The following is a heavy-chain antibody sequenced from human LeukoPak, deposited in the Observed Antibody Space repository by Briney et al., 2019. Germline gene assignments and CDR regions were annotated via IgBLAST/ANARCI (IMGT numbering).Heavy chain of an antibody. CDR1: GFTFSSYA. Sequence: GGSLRLSCAASGFTFSSYALSWVRQAPGKGLEWVSAISGSGGSTYYADCVKGRFTISRDNSKNTLYLQMNSLRAEGTAVYYCAKDLYRIAAAGTYLDYWGQGTLVTVSS. V-gene: IGHV3-23*01. CDR2: ISGSGGST. CDR3: AKDLYRIAAAGTYLDY. D-gene: IGHD6-13*01. J-gene: IGHJ4*02.